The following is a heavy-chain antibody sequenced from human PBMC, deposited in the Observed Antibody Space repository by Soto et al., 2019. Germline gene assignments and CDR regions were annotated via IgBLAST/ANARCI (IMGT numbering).Heavy chain of an antibody. CDR3: ARPTVAGIPYYYGMDV. Sequence: GESLKISCKGSGYSFTSYWICWVRQMPGKGLEWMGIIYPGDSDTRYSPSFQGQVTISADKSISTAYLQWSSLKASDTAMYYCARPTVAGIPYYYGMDVWGQGTTVTVSS. J-gene: IGHJ6*02. V-gene: IGHV5-51*01. CDR2: IYPGDSDT. D-gene: IGHD6-19*01. CDR1: GYSFTSYW.